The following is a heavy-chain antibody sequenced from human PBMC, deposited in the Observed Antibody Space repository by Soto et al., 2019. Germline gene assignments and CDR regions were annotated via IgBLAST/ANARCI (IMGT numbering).Heavy chain of an antibody. CDR1: GFTFSDHW. CDR3: ASSRYGGYEES. Sequence: EVQLVESGGGLIQSGGSLRLSCAASGFTFSDHWMHWVRQAPGKGLEWVSRVNGVGSLTHYADSVKGRFTISRDNAKYTLDLQMNSLRAEDTAVYFCASSRYGGYEESWGQGTLVTVSS. D-gene: IGHD5-12*01. CDR2: VNGVGSLT. J-gene: IGHJ5*02. V-gene: IGHV3-74*01.